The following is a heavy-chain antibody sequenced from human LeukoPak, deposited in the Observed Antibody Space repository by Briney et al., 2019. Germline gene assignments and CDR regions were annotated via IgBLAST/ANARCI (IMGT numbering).Heavy chain of an antibody. V-gene: IGHV4-4*09. CDR1: GGSISSYY. CDR3: ARLSPGYYCHFDY. Sequence: SETLSLTCTVYGGSISSYYWSWIRQPPGKGLEWIGYIYTSGSTNYNPSLKSRVTISVDTSKNQFSLKLSSVTAVDTAVYYCARLSPGYYCHFDYWGQGTLVTVSS. CDR2: IYTSGST. D-gene: IGHD3-22*01. J-gene: IGHJ4*02.